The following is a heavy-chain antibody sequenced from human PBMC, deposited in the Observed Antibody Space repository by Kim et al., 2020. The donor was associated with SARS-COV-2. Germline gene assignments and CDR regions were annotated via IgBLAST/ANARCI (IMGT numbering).Heavy chain of an antibody. CDR1: GFTFSNYW. Sequence: GGSLRLSCAASGFTFSNYWMTWVRQAPGKGLEWVANIKQDGREKYYVDSVKGRFTISRDNAKNSLYLQMNSLRAEDTAVYYCARDEVDTGMVDYWGQGTLVTVSS. V-gene: IGHV3-7*01. J-gene: IGHJ4*02. D-gene: IGHD5-18*01. CDR2: IKQDGREK. CDR3: ARDEVDTGMVDY.